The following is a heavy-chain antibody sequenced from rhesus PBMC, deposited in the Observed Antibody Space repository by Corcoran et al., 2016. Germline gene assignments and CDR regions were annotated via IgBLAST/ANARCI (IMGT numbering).Heavy chain of an antibody. Sequence: QVQLQESGPGLVKPSETLSLTCAVSGYSIRGNYWSWIRQPPGKGLEWIGRISRRGGSTDYNPSLKSRVTISTDTSQNQFSLKLSSVTAADTAVYYCARVVYSGSPIFDYWGQGVLVTVSS. J-gene: IGHJ4*01. CDR3: ARVVYSGSPIFDY. V-gene: IGHV4-173*01. CDR1: GYSIRGNY. D-gene: IGHD6-25*01. CDR2: ISRRGGST.